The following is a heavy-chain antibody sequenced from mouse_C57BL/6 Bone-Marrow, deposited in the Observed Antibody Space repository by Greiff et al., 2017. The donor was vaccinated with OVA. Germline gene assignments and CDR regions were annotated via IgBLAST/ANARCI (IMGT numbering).Heavy chain of an antibody. CDR3: TRLKYLFDYYGSDAMDY. CDR2: IYPGNSDT. CDR1: GYTFTSYW. Sequence: EVQLQQSGTVLARPGASVKMSCKTSGYTFTSYWMHWVKQRPGQGLEWIGAIYPGNSDTSYNQKFKGKAKLTAVTSASTAYMELSSLTNEDSAVYYCTRLKYLFDYYGSDAMDYWGQGTSVTVSS. J-gene: IGHJ4*01. V-gene: IGHV1-5*01. D-gene: IGHD1-1*01.